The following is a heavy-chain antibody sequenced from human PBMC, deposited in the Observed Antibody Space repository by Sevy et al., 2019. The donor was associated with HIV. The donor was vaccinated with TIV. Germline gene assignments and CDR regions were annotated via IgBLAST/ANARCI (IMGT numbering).Heavy chain of an antibody. CDR2: MNWKGDNT. J-gene: IGHJ3*01. V-gene: IGHV3-20*04. D-gene: IGHD3-22*01. CDR3: ARNTYYYDTTGYGAFDL. CDR1: GFTFSDYA. Sequence: GGSLRLSCACSGFTFSDYAMSWVRQRPGQGLEWVSSMNWKGDNTGYADSLKGRFTISRDKAKNSLYLDIESLRVEDTALYYCARNTYYYDTTGYGAFDLWGQGTLVTVSS.